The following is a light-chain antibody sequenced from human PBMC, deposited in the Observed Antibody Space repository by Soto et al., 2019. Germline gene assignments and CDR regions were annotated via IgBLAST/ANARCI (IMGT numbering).Light chain of an antibody. V-gene: IGKV3-11*01. Sequence: EIVLTQSPATLSLSPGERATLSCRASQSVRSYLAWYQQKPGQAPSLLIYDASNRAPGIPARFSGSGSGTDFALTISSLEPEDFAVYYCQQRSDWPSTFGGGTKVQIK. CDR3: QQRSDWPST. CDR2: DAS. J-gene: IGKJ4*01. CDR1: QSVRSY.